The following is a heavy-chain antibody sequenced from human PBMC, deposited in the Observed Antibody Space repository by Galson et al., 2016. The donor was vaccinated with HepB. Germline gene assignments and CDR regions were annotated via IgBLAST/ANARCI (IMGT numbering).Heavy chain of an antibody. J-gene: IGHJ6*03. V-gene: IGHV3-33*01. CDR1: GFAFSSYG. Sequence: SLRLSCAASGFAFSSYGMHWVCQAPGKRLEWVALIWYDGNNKYYAGSVKGRFTISRDNSRNTLYLQMSSLRAEDTAVYYCGRSSGSGSFAHGNYMYVWGNGATVTVSS. CDR3: GRSSGSGSFAHGNYMYV. CDR2: IWYDGNNK. D-gene: IGHD3-10*01.